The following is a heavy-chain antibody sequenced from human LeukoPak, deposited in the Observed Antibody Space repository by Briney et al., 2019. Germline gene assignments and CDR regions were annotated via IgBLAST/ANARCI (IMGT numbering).Heavy chain of an antibody. CDR2: ISGSGDNT. CDR3: ARGPPSSYYYYYGMDV. J-gene: IGHJ6*02. CDR1: GFTFSSYA. V-gene: IGHV3-23*01. Sequence: GGSLRLSCAASGFTFSSYAMSWVRQAPGKGLEWVSGISGSGDNTYYADSVKGRFTISRDNSKNPLYLQMNSLRAEDTAVYYCARGPPSSYYYYYGMDVWGQGTTVTVSS.